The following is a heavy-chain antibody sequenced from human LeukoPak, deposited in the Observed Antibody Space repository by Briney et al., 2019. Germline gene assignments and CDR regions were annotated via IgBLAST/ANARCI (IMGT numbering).Heavy chain of an antibody. J-gene: IGHJ4*02. CDR2: ISGNAGST. Sequence: PGGSLRLSCAASGFTLSSYAMSWVRQAPGKGLEWVSLISGNAGSTYYADSVKGRFTISRDITKNTLYLQMNSLRAEDTALYYCAKDNTLKARSSTSCCFDYWGQGTLVTVSS. CDR3: AKDNTLKARSSTSCCFDY. CDR1: GFTLSSYA. V-gene: IGHV3-23*01. D-gene: IGHD2-2*01.